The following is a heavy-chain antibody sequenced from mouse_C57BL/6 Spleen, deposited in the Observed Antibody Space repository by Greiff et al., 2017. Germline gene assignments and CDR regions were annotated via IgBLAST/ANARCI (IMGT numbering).Heavy chain of an antibody. CDR2: ISDGGSYT. D-gene: IGHD1-1*01. CDR3: ARDRDYYGPFDY. J-gene: IGHJ2*01. CDR1: GFTFSSYA. Sequence: EVKVIESGGGLVKPGGSLKLSCAASGFTFSSYAMSWVRQTPEKRLEWVATISDGGSYTYYPDKVKGRFTISRDNAKNNLYLQMSHLKSEDTAMYYCARDRDYYGPFDYWGQGTTLTVSS. V-gene: IGHV5-4*01.